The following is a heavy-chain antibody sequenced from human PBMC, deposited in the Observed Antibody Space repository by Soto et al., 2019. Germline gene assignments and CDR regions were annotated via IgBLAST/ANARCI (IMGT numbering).Heavy chain of an antibody. D-gene: IGHD2-21*02. CDR2: IYWDDDK. V-gene: IGHV2-5*02. CDR3: IQSRCGGDCLQSYASYYYYGMDV. J-gene: IGHJ6*02. CDR1: AFSLSTGGVG. Sequence: SGPTLVNPTQTLTLTCTFSAFSLSTGGVGVGWIRQPPGKALEWLALIYWDDDKRYSPSLRSRLTITKDTSKNQVVLTMTNMDPVDTATYYCIQSRCGGDCLQSYASYYYYGMDVWGQGSTVTVSS.